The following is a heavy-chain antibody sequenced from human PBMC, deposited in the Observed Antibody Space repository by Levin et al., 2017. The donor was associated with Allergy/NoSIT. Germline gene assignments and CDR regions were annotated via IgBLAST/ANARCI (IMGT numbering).Heavy chain of an antibody. CDR2: IYYSGST. J-gene: IGHJ4*02. Sequence: LRLSCTVSGGSISGGGYHWTWLRQHPEKGLEWIGYIYYSGSTFYNPSLKSRLMISVDTSKNQFSLNVSSVTAADTAVYYCASEDGSTFDFWGQGALVTVAS. V-gene: IGHV4-31*03. CDR1: GGSISGGGYH. D-gene: IGHD2-2*03. CDR3: ASEDGSTFDF.